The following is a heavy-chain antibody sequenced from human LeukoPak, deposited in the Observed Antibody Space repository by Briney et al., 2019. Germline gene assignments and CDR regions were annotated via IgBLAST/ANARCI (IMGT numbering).Heavy chain of an antibody. CDR1: GGSISSGGYY. CDR2: IYYSGST. Sequence: SSETLSLTCTVSGGSISSGGYYWSWVRQPPGKGLEWIGYIYYSGSTNYNPSLKSRVTISVDTSKNQFSLKLSSVTAADTAVYYCASRAGFFDYWGQGTLVTVSS. J-gene: IGHJ4*02. D-gene: IGHD6-19*01. V-gene: IGHV4-61*08. CDR3: ASRAGFFDY.